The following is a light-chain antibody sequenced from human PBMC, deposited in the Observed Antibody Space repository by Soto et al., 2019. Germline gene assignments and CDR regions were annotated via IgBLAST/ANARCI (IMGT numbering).Light chain of an antibody. CDR3: SSSTSSSTSHWV. J-gene: IGLJ3*02. CDR2: DVS. V-gene: IGLV2-14*01. Sequence: QSALTQPASVSGSPGQSITISCTGTSSDVCGYNYVSWYQQHPGKAPKLMIYDVSNRPSGVSNRFSGSKSGNTASLTISGLQAEDEADYYCSSSTSSSTSHWVFGGGTKLTVL. CDR1: SSDVCGYNY.